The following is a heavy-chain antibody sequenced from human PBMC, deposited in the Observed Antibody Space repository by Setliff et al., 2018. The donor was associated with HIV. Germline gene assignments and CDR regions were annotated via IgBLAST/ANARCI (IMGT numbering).Heavy chain of an antibody. J-gene: IGHJ4*02. CDR2: ISVGNLNT. D-gene: IGHD2-21*01. CDR1: GYILGSNG. V-gene: IGHV1-18*01. Sequence: ASVKVSCKASGYILGSNGISWVRQAPGQGLEWMGWISVGNLNTNYAEKFQGRVTMTVDTSTNTAYMEVRSLTSDDTATYYCARDRVFRTTRAFDYWGQGTLVTVSS. CDR3: ARDRVFRTTRAFDY.